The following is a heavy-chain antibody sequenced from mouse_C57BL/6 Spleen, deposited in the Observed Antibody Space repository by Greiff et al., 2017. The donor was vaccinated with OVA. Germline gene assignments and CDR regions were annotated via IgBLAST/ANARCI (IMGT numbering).Heavy chain of an antibody. Sequence: VQLQQSGAELVKPGASVKLSCTASGFNIKDYYMHWVKQRPEQGLEWIGWIDPENGDTEYASKFQGKATITADTSSNTAYLQLSSLTSEDTAVYYCTTPYSAMDYWGQGTSVTVSS. CDR1: GFNIKDYY. CDR2: IDPENGDT. J-gene: IGHJ4*01. CDR3: TTPYSAMDY. D-gene: IGHD2-10*01. V-gene: IGHV14-4*01.